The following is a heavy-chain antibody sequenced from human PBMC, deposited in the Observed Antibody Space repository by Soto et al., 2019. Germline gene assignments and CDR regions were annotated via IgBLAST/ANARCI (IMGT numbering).Heavy chain of an antibody. CDR2: IIPMYGTE. CDR3: ARDLGGCSGGSCRHNWFDP. V-gene: IGHV1-69*06. D-gene: IGHD2-15*01. CDR1: GGTFSSYV. J-gene: IGHJ5*02. Sequence: QVQLVQSGAEVKKPGSSVKVSCKASGGTFSSYVISWVRQAPGQGLEWMGGIIPMYGTENYAEKFQDRVTMTANTSASTAYMELSRLRSEDTAVYYCARDLGGCSGGSCRHNWFDPWGQGTLVTVSS.